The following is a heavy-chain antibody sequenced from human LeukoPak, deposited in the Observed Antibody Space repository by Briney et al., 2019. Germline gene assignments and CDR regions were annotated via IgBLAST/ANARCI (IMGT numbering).Heavy chain of an antibody. CDR2: IIAYSGNT. CDR3: ARDSSLSSGYSFDY. J-gene: IGHJ4*02. CDR1: GYTFTSYG. V-gene: IGHV1-18*01. D-gene: IGHD3-22*01. Sequence: ASVKVSCKASGYTFTSYGISWVRQAPGQGLELIGCIIAYSGNTHFEQKLQGRGTMATDTSTSTAYMELRSLRSDDTAVYYCARDSSLSSGYSFDYWGQGTLVTVSS.